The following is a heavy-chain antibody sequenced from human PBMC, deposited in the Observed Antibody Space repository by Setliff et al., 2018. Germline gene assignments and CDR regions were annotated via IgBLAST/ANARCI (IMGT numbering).Heavy chain of an antibody. V-gene: IGHV1-69*05. J-gene: IGHJ6*03. D-gene: IGHD3-22*01. CDR2: TIPMFGTT. CDR3: ARRNFYYDSSGFALYYYYMDV. Sequence: SVKVSCKASGGTFSSYGITWVRQAPGQGLEWMGGTIPMFGTTNYAQKFQGRVTIITDASTSTSYMALSSLTSADTAVYYCARRNFYYDSSGFALYYYYMDVWGKGTTVTVSS. CDR1: GGTFSSYG.